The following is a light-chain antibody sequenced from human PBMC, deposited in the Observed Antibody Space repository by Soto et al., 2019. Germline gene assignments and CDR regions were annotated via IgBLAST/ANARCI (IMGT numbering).Light chain of an antibody. Sequence: QSALTQPASVSGSPGQSITISCTGTSSDVGGYNYVSWYQQYPGKAPKLMIYDVTTRPSGVSSRFSGSKSGNTASLTISGLQAEDEADYYCSSFTTSSKWVFGAGTKLTVL. J-gene: IGLJ3*02. V-gene: IGLV2-14*01. CDR3: SSFTTSSKWV. CDR2: DVT. CDR1: SSDVGGYNY.